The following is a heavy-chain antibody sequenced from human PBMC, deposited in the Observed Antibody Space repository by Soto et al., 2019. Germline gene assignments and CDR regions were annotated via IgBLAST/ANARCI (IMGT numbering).Heavy chain of an antibody. CDR1: GYTFTRYG. CDR2: INTYNGNT. D-gene: IGHD2-15*01. V-gene: IGHV1-18*01. Sequence: QVQLVQSGAEVKNPGASVKVSCKASGYTFTRYGIGWARQAPGQGLEWMGWINTYNGNTNYAQNVQGRVTLTTDPSTSTADMQLRSLRSNATAIYYCAMVEVYVTPSPQDVWGQGTTVIVSS. J-gene: IGHJ6*02. CDR3: AMVEVYVTPSPQDV.